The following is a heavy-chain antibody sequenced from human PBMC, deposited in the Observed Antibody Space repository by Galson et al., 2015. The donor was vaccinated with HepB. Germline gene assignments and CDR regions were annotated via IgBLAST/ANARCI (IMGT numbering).Heavy chain of an antibody. D-gene: IGHD3-22*01. J-gene: IGHJ3*02. CDR2: IKQDGGEK. V-gene: IGHV3-7*01. CDR3: ARDWDPYYYDSSRGYDAFDI. Sequence: SLRLSCAASGFIFGSYWMSWVRQAPGKGLEWVASIKQDGGEKDYVDSVEGRFTISRDNAKDSLYLQMNSLRAEDTAVYYCARDWDPYYYDSSRGYDAFDIWGQGTMVTVSS. CDR1: GFIFGSYW.